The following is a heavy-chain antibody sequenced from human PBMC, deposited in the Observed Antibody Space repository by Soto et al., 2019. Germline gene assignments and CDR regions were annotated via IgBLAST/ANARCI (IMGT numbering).Heavy chain of an antibody. V-gene: IGHV3-9*01. Sequence: EVQLVESGGGLVQPGRSLRLSCAASGFTFDDYAMHWVRQAPGKGLEWVSGINWNSGSIGYADSVKGRFTISRDNAKHSLYLKMNSLRAEDTALYYCAKDTGYSSSSFDYWGQGTLVTVSS. D-gene: IGHD6-13*01. CDR1: GFTFDDYA. CDR2: INWNSGSI. CDR3: AKDTGYSSSSFDY. J-gene: IGHJ4*02.